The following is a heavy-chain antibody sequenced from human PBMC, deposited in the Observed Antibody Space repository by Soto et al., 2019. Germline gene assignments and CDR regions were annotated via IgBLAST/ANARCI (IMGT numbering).Heavy chain of an antibody. J-gene: IGHJ6*02. CDR2: IGTAGDT. CDR3: ARSSSTSWGMDV. D-gene: IGHD2-2*01. Sequence: GGSLRLSCAASGFTFSSYDMHWVRQATGKGLEWVSAIGTAGDTYYPGSVKGRFTISRENAKNSLYLQMNSLRAEDTAVYYCARSSSTSWGMDVWGQGTTVTVSS. CDR1: GFTFSSYD. V-gene: IGHV3-13*01.